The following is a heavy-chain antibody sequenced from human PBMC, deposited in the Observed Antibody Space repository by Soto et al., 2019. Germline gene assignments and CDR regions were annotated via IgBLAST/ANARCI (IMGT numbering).Heavy chain of an antibody. V-gene: IGHV3-21*01. J-gene: IGHJ6*04. D-gene: IGHD5-12*01. CDR3: ARDRQVYSGYDIPTV. CDR2: ISSSSSYI. CDR1: GFTFSSYS. Sequence: PGGSLRLSCAASGFTFSSYSMNWVRQAPGKGLEWVSSISSSSSYIYYADSVKGRFTISRDNAKNSLYLQMNSLRAEDTAVYYCARDRQVYSGYDIPTVWGKGTTVTVSS.